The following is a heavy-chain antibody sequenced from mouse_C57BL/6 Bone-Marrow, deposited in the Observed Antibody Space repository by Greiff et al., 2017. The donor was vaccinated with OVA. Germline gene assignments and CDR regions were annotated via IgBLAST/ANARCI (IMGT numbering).Heavy chain of an antibody. V-gene: IGHV1-82*01. CDR1: GYAFSSSW. D-gene: IGHD2-3*01. J-gene: IGHJ2*01. CDR2: IYPGDGDT. Sequence: VQLQQSGPELVKPGASVKISCKASGYAFSSSWMNWVKQRPGKGLEWIGRIYPGDGDTNYNGKFKGKATLTADKSSSTAYMQLSSLTSEDSAVYFCARHEDGYYASYFDYLGQGTTLTVSS. CDR3: ARHEDGYYASYFDY.